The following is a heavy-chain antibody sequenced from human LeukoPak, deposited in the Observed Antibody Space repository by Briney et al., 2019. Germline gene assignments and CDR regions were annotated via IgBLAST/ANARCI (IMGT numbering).Heavy chain of an antibody. V-gene: IGHV4-38-2*02. J-gene: IGHJ4*02. D-gene: IGHD3-10*01. Sequence: SETLSLTCTVSGYSISSGYYWGWIRQPPGKGLEWIGSIYHSGSTYYNPSLKSRVTISVDTSKNQFSLKLSSVTAADTAVYYCARGAMVRGGNDYWGQGTLVTVSS. CDR2: IYHSGST. CDR1: GYSISSGYY. CDR3: ARGAMVRGGNDY.